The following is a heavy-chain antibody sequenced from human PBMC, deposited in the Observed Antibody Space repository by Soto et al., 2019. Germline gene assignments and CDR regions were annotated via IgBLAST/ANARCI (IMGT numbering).Heavy chain of an antibody. CDR2: INAGNGNT. J-gene: IGHJ6*02. V-gene: IGHV1-3*01. CDR3: ARAGFSSGWLYGMDV. CDR1: GYTFTSYA. D-gene: IGHD6-19*01. Sequence: QVQLVQSGAEVKKPGASVKVSCKASGYTFTSYAMHWVRQAPGQRLEWMGWINAGNGNTKYSQKFQGRVTITRDTSASTAYMELSSLRSEDTAVYYCARAGFSSGWLYGMDVWGQGTTVTVSS.